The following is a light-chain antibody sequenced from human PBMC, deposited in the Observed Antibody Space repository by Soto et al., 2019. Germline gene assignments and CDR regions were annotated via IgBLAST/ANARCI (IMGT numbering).Light chain of an antibody. CDR2: DVN. Sequence: QSALTQPPSASGSPGQSVTISCTGTSSDVGGYNYVSWYQHHPGKAPKLMIYDVNKRPSGVPNRFSGSKSGNTASLTVSGLQAEDEADYYCSSYAGSNILIFGGGTKLTVL. CDR3: SSYAGSNILI. J-gene: IGLJ2*01. CDR1: SSDVGGYNY. V-gene: IGLV2-8*01.